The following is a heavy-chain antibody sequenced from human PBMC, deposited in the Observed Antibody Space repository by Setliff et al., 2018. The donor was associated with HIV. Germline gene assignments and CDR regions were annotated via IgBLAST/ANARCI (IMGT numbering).Heavy chain of an antibody. J-gene: IGHJ4*01. CDR2: VYYSGST. D-gene: IGHD3-22*01. V-gene: IGHV4-59*01. CDR1: GASISNYY. CDR3: ARADYDTGTYYFDF. Sequence: SETLSLTCTVSGASISNYYWSWIRQPPGKGLEWLGYVYYSGSTSYNPALKSRLTISVDTSKNHFSLRLSSVTAADTAVYYCARADYDTGTYYFDFWGHGTLVTVSS.